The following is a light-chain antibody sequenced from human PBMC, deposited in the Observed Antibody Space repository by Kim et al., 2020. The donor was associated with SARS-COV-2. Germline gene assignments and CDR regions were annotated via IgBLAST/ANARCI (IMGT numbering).Light chain of an antibody. J-gene: IGLJ3*02. CDR1: SSNIGSHP. Sequence: GQGVTMSGYGSSSNIGSHPVSWYQHLPGAAPELLMYGNDQRPSGVPDRFSGSKSGTSATLAISGLQSEDEGDYYCATWDDSLNGRVFGGGTQLTVL. CDR3: ATWDDSLNGRV. V-gene: IGLV1-44*01. CDR2: GND.